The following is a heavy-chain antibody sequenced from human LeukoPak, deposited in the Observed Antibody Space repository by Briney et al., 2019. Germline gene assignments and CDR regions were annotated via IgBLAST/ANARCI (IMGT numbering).Heavy chain of an antibody. CDR1: GFTVSSNY. CDR3: AKDWGQYYDFWSGYYNWFDP. Sequence: PGGSLRLSCAASGFTVSSNYMSWVRQAPGKGLEWVSVIYSGGSTYYAASVKGRFTISSDNSKNMVYLQMSSLRAEDTAVYYCAKDWGQYYDFWSGYYNWFDPWGQGTLVTVSS. D-gene: IGHD3-3*01. V-gene: IGHV3-66*01. J-gene: IGHJ5*02. CDR2: IYSGGST.